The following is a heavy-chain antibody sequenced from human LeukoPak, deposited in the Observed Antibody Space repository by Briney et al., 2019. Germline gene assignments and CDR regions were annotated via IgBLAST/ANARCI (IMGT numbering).Heavy chain of an antibody. CDR2: MNPNSGNT. J-gene: IGHJ4*02. V-gene: IGHV1-8*01. CDR3: ARWYYYDSSGRFDY. CDR1: GYTFTSYD. D-gene: IGHD3-22*01. Sequence: GASVKVSCKASGYTFTSYDINWVRQATGQGLEWMGWMNPNSGNTGYVQKFQGRVTMTRNTSISTAYMELSSLRSEDTAVYYCARWYYYDSSGRFDYWGQGTLVTVSS.